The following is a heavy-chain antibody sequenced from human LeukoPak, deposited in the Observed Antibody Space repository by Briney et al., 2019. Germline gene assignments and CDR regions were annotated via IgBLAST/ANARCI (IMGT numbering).Heavy chain of an antibody. D-gene: IGHD3-10*01. CDR3: ASATSAAMVRGVIIYSDNWFDP. J-gene: IGHJ5*02. CDR2: IIPIFGTA. Sequence: SVKVSCKASGGTFSSYAISWVRQAPGRGLEWMGGIIPIFGTANYAQKFQGRVTITADESTSTAYMELSSLRSEDTAVYYCASATSAAMVRGVIIYSDNWFDPWGQGTLVTVSS. V-gene: IGHV1-69*13. CDR1: GGTFSSYA.